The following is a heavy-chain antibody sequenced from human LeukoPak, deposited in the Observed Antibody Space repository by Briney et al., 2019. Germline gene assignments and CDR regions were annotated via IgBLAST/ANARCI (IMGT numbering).Heavy chain of an antibody. V-gene: IGHV3-21*03. CDR1: GFTFSSYS. D-gene: IGHD6-19*01. CDR3: TTFGSSGWYTLAF. CDR2: ISSSSSYI. Sequence: GGSLRLSCAASGFTFSSYSMNWVRQAPGKGLEWVSSISSSSSYIYYADSVKGRFTISRDNAKNTLYLQMNSLKTEDTAVYYCTTFGSSGWYTLAFWGQGTLVTVSS. J-gene: IGHJ4*02.